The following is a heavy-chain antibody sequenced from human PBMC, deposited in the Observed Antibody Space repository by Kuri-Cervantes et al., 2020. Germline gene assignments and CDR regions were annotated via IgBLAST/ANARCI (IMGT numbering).Heavy chain of an antibody. CDR1: GGTFSSYA. D-gene: IGHD3-10*01. J-gene: IGHJ4*02. CDR2: IIPIFGTA. Sequence: SVKVSCKASGGTFSSYAISWVRQAPGQGLEWMGGIIPIFGTANYAQKFQGRVTITADESTSTAYMELSSLRSEDTAVYYCARAEAVTMVQGVIGFSVDYWGQGTLVTVSS. CDR3: ARAEAVTMVQGVIGFSVDY. V-gene: IGHV1-69*13.